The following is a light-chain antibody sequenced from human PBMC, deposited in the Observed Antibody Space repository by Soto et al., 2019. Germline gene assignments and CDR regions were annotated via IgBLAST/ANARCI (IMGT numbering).Light chain of an antibody. CDR1: QSVSSSY. CDR2: GAS. CDR3: QQYGSSRT. Sequence: EIVLTQSPGTLSLSPGERATLSCRASQSVSSSYLAWYQQKPGQAPRLLIYGASSRATGIPDRFSGSGSGTDFTLTISRREPEDLAVYYCQQYGSSRTLGQGTKVEIK. V-gene: IGKV3-20*01. J-gene: IGKJ1*01.